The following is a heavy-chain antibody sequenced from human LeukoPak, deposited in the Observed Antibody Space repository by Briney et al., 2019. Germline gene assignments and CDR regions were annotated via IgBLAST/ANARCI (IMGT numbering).Heavy chain of an antibody. D-gene: IGHD3-10*01. CDR1: GYTFTSYG. V-gene: IGHV1-18*01. J-gene: IGHJ4*02. Sequence: ASVKVSCKASGYTFTSYGISWVRQAPGQGLEWMGWISAYNGNTNYAQKLQGRVTMTTDTSTSTAYMELRSLRSDDTAVYYCARDTRTMVRGVTTRSFDYWGQGTLVTVSS. CDR2: ISAYNGNT. CDR3: ARDTRTMVRGVTTRSFDY.